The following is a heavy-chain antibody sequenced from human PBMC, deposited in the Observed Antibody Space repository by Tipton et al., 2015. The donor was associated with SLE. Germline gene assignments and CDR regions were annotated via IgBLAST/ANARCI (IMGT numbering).Heavy chain of an antibody. CDR2: IYHTGTT. Sequence: TLSLTCTVSGFYITSGFNWGWIRQPPGKGLEWIGIIYHTGTTKYSPSLQRRVAISVDTSRNQFSLKLNSLPAADTAVYYCARDFENVGRFDSWGQVTLVTVSS. CDR1: GFYITSGFN. D-gene: IGHD2-15*01. V-gene: IGHV4-38-2*02. CDR3: ARDFENVGRFDS. J-gene: IGHJ5*01.